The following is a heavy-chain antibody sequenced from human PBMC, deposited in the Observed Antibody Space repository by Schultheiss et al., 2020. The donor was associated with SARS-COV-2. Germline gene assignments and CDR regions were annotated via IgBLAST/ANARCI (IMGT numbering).Heavy chain of an antibody. V-gene: IGHV2-70*01. CDR1: GFSLSTTSMC. CDR3: ARIRRGYSYGNYYYYGMDV. D-gene: IGHD5-18*01. Sequence: SGPTLVKPTQTLTLTCTFSGFSLSTTSMCVSWIRQPPGKALEWLALIDWDDDKYYSTSLKTRLTISKDTSKNQVVLTMTNMDPVDTATYYCARIRRGYSYGNYYYYGMDVWGQGTTVTVSS. J-gene: IGHJ6*02. CDR2: IDWDDDK.